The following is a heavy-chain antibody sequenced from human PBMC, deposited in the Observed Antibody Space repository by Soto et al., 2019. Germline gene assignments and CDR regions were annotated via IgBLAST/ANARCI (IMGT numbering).Heavy chain of an antibody. D-gene: IGHD3-9*01. CDR1: GGTFSSYT. CDR2: IIPILGIA. V-gene: IGHV1-69*02. Sequence: QVQLVQSGAEVKKPGSSVKVSCKASGGTFSSYTISWVRQAPGQGLEWMGRIIPILGIANYAQKFQGRVTITADKSTSTAYMELRSLRSEDMAVYYCARQYYDILTGYIGAFDIWGQGTMVTVSS. J-gene: IGHJ3*02. CDR3: ARQYYDILTGYIGAFDI.